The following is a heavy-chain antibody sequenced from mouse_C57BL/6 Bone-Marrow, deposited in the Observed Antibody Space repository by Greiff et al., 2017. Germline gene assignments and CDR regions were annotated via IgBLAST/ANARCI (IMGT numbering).Heavy chain of an antibody. D-gene: IGHD1-1*01. CDR3: ARERLLRYLAMDN. Sequence: QVQLKQPGAELVKPGASVKLSCKASGYTFTSYWMQWVQQRPGQGLEWIGEIDPSDSYTNYNQKFKGKATLTVDTSSSTAYMQLSSLTSEDSAVYYCARERLLRYLAMDNWGQGTSVTVSS. J-gene: IGHJ4*01. CDR1: GYTFTSYW. CDR2: IDPSDSYT. V-gene: IGHV1-50*01.